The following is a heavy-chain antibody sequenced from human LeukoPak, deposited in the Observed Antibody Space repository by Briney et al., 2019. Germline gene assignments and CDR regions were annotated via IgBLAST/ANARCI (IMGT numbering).Heavy chain of an antibody. CDR2: FYYGGIT. CDR1: GASITTTLYY. J-gene: IGHJ4*02. D-gene: IGHD3-10*01. V-gene: IGHV4-39*07. CDR3: AKWRGYYYGSVTLDFDY. Sequence: SETLSLTCTVSGASITTTLYYWVWARQSPGKGLEWIGSFYYGGITYYHPSLKSRVTVSVDTSRSQFSLKLISVTAADTAVYYCAKWRGYYYGSVTLDFDYWGQGTLVTVSS.